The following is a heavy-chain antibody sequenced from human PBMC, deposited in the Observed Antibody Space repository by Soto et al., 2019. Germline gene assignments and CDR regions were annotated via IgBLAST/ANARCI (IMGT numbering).Heavy chain of an antibody. CDR1: GGSISSHY. D-gene: IGHD2-2*01. CDR3: GRGGGSSDV. J-gene: IGHJ4*02. Sequence: QVQLQESGPGLVKPSQTLSLTCTVSGGSISSHYWSWIRQPPGKGLEWIGNINYSGSTNYSPSLKSRVNISVDTSKDQFSLKVKSVTAADTAGYYCGRGGGSSDVWGQGTLVTVSS. V-gene: IGHV4-59*11. CDR2: INYSGST.